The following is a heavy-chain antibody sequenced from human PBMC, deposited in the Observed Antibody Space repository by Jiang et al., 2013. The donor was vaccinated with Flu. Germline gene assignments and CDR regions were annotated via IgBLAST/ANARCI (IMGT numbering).Heavy chain of an antibody. V-gene: IGHV3-23*04. CDR3: AKDVEGVGRLHGPPDY. CDR1: GFTFSNYA. J-gene: IGHJ4*02. Sequence: QLVESGGGLVQPGGSLRLSCAASGFTFSNYAMTWVRQAPGKGLEWVSSISGSGDSPFYATSVAGRFTISRDNSENTLYLHMRRLRDEDTAVYYCAKDVEGVGRLHGPPDYWGQGTLVTVSS. D-gene: IGHD4-11*01. CDR2: ISGSGDSP.